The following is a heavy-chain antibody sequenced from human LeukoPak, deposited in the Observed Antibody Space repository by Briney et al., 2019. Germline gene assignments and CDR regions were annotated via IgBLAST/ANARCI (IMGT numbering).Heavy chain of an antibody. D-gene: IGHD3-3*01. Sequence: KPSETLSLTCGVYGASVSAYYWTWIRQSPGKGLEWIGDINHAGNTSYNKALKSRVTVSLDTTKNQISLRLSSMTAADTAVYYSSMFGVVLHPHDAFDIWGQGTMVTVSS. CDR3: SMFGVVLHPHDAFDI. J-gene: IGHJ3*02. CDR1: GASVSAYY. CDR2: INHAGNT. V-gene: IGHV4-34*01.